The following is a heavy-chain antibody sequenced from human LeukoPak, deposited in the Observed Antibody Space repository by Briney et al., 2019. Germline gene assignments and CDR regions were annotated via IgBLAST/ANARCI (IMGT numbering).Heavy chain of an antibody. J-gene: IGHJ6*03. CDR1: GFTFSSYA. CDR2: ISGSGGST. Sequence: PGGSLRLSCAASGFTFSSYAMSWVRQAPGKGLEWVSGISGSGGSTYYAGSVKGRFTISRDISKNTLHLQMNSLRAEDTAVYYCARDGYGYNYMDVWGRGTTVTVSS. CDR3: ARDGYGYNYMDV. D-gene: IGHD5-12*01. V-gene: IGHV3-23*01.